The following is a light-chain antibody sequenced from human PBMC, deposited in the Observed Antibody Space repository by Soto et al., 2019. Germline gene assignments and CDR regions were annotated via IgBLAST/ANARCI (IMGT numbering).Light chain of an antibody. CDR2: AAS. Sequence: DIQMTQSPSSLSASVGDRVTITCRASQTILTYLNWYQQKPGKAPKLLIYAASSLQSGVPSRFSGGGSATDFTLTISSLQPEDFATYYCQQSFSTTWTFGHGTKVEI. CDR3: QQSFSTTWT. V-gene: IGKV1-39*01. J-gene: IGKJ1*01. CDR1: QTILTY.